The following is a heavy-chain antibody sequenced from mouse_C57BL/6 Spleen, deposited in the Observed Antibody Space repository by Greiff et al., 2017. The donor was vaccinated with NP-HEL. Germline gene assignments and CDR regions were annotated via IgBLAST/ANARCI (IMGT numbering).Heavy chain of an antibody. Sequence: VQVQQPGAELVKPGASVKMSCKASGYTFTSYWITWVKQRPGQGLEWIGDIYPGSGSTNYNEKFKSKATLTVDTSSSTAYMQLSSLTSEDSAVYYCARGYGSSHYFDYWGQGTTLTVSS. J-gene: IGHJ2*01. CDR3: ARGYGSSHYFDY. CDR1: GYTFTSYW. V-gene: IGHV1-55*01. D-gene: IGHD1-1*01. CDR2: IYPGSGST.